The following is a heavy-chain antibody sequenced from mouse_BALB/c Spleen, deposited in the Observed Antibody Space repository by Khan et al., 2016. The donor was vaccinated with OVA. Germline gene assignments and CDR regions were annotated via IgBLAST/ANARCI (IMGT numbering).Heavy chain of an antibody. CDR1: GYTFTDFL. D-gene: IGHD3-1*01. CDR3: SRAGYGGFAY. J-gene: IGHJ3*01. V-gene: IGHV1-81*01. CDR2: IYPGSGYT. Sequence: QVQLQQSGPELVKPGASVRMSCNASGYTFTDFLISWVKQRAGQGLEWIGEIYPGSGYTYYNEKFKGQATLTSDRSSNTAYMERSSLTSADSAVYFGSRAGYGGFAYWGQGTLVTVSA.